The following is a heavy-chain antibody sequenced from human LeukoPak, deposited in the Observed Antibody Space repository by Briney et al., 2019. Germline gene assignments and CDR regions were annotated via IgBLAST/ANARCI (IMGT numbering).Heavy chain of an antibody. CDR3: AREGLITGTSEIYNWFDP. CDR1: GGSISSYY. CDR2: IYYSGST. Sequence: PSETLSLTCTVSGGSISSYYWSWIRQPPGKGLEWIGYIYYSGSTNYNPSLKSRVTISVDTSKNQFSLKLSSVTAADTAVYYCAREGLITGTSEIYNWFDPWGQGTLVTVSS. J-gene: IGHJ5*02. V-gene: IGHV4-59*01. D-gene: IGHD1-7*01.